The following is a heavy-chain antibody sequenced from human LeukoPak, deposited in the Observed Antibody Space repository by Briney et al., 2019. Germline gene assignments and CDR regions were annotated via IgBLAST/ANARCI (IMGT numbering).Heavy chain of an antibody. CDR3: AREGYYYGSGSYWWNY. J-gene: IGHJ4*02. CDR1: GYSFTSYW. Sequence: GESLKISCKGSGYSFTSYWIGWVRQMPGKGPEWMGIIYPGDSDTRYSPSFQGQVTISADKSISTAYLQWSSLKASDTAMYYCAREGYYYGSGSYWWNYWGQGTLVTVSS. CDR2: IYPGDSDT. D-gene: IGHD3-10*01. V-gene: IGHV5-51*01.